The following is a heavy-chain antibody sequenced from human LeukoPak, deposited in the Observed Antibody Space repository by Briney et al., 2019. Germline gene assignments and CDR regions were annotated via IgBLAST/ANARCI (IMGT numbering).Heavy chain of an antibody. Sequence: SETLSLTCTVSGGSISSHYWTWIRQPPGKGLEWIGYMYYSGSTNSNPSLKSRVTMSVDTSKNQFSLKLSSVTAADTAVYYCARRNAGLYYYGMEFGAQGTTVTVSS. CDR2: MYYSGST. J-gene: IGHJ6*02. CDR1: GGSISSHY. V-gene: IGHV4-59*08. CDR3: ARRNAGLYYYGMEF. D-gene: IGHD1-1*01.